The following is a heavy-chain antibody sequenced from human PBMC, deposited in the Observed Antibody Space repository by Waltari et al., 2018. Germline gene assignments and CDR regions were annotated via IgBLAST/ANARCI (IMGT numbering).Heavy chain of an antibody. Sequence: QVQLQQWGAGLLKPSETLSLTCAVYGWSFSGYYWSWISQPPGKVLEWIGEINHSGSTNYNPSLKSRVTISVDTSKNQFSLKLSSVTAADTAVYYCARQLWTADYWGQGTLVTVSS. D-gene: IGHD5-18*01. CDR1: GWSFSGYY. CDR2: INHSGST. V-gene: IGHV4-34*01. CDR3: ARQLWTADY. J-gene: IGHJ4*02.